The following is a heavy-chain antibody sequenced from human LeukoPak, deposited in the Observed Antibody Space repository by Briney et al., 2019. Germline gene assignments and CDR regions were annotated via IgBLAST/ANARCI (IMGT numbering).Heavy chain of an antibody. Sequence: GRSPRLSCADSGLTFGSYAMSWVRQAPGKGLEWVSAISGSGGNTYYADSVKGRFTISRDNSKNTLYLQMNSLRAEDTAVYYCANSPYDYGDYGTDYWGQGTLVTVSS. D-gene: IGHD4-17*01. CDR3: ANSPYDYGDYGTDY. V-gene: IGHV3-23*01. J-gene: IGHJ4*02. CDR2: ISGSGGNT. CDR1: GLTFGSYA.